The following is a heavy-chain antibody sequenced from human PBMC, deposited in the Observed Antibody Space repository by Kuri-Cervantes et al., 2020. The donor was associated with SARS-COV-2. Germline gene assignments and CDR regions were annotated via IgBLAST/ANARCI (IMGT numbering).Heavy chain of an antibody. CDR3: AREWTDPIEMTTPTHFDY. J-gene: IGHJ4*02. CDR1: GGTFSNHA. V-gene: IGHV1-69*13. Sequence: SVKVSCKSSGGTFSNHAISWVRQAPGQGLEWMGGILPILGAANYAQKFQGRVTITADESTSTAYMELSSLRSEDTAVYYCAREWTDPIEMTTPTHFDYWGQGTLVTVSS. CDR2: ILPILGAA. D-gene: IGHD5-24*01.